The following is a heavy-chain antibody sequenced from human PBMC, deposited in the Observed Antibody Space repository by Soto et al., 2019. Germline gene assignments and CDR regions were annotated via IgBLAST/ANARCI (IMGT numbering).Heavy chain of an antibody. J-gene: IGHJ3*02. D-gene: IGHD1-26*01. CDR3: ARGGRSDRQVAFDI. CDR2: INHSVRN. V-gene: IGHV4-4*02. CDR1: GGSISSSNW. Sequence: SETLSLTCAVSGGSISSSNWWNWIRQSPGKGLEWIGEINHSVRNIYNPCLKSRVTMSIDMSKNQLSMKLSAVTAADTAIYYCARGGRSDRQVAFDIWGQGTMVTVSS.